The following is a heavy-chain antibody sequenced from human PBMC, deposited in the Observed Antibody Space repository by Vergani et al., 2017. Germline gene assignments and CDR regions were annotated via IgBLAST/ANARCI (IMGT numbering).Heavy chain of an antibody. V-gene: IGHV1-69*01. CDR3: ARDENYYGSGSPPLDY. D-gene: IGHD3-10*01. Sequence: QVQLVQSGAEVKKPGSSVKVSCKASGGTFSSYAISWVRQAPGQGLEWMRGIIPIFGTTNYAQKFQGRVTITADESTSTAYMELSSLRSEDTALYYCARDENYYGSGSPPLDYWGQGTLVTVSS. CDR1: GGTFSSYA. J-gene: IGHJ4*02. CDR2: IIPIFGTT.